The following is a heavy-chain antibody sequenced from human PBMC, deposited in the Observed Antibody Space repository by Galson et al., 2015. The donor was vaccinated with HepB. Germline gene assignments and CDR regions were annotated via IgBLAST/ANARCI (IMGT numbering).Heavy chain of an antibody. Sequence: TLSLTCVVSGGSISRGGYSWTWIRQPPGKGLEWIGYIYDSATTRYNPSLKSRVSISLDMSENQFSLRLTSVTAADTAVYYCARDIGAGWFDPWGQGTRVSVSS. CDR1: GGSISRGGYS. J-gene: IGHJ5*02. CDR3: ARDIGAGWFDP. V-gene: IGHV4-30-4*07. CDR2: IYDSATT. D-gene: IGHD3-10*01.